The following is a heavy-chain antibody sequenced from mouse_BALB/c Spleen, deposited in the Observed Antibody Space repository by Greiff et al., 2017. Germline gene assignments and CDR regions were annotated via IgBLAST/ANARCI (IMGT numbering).Heavy chain of an antibody. D-gene: IGHD2-1*01. CDR3: ARPYYGNYFYYAMDY. V-gene: IGHV1S81*02. CDR2: INPSNGRT. CDR1: GYTFTSYW. Sequence: VQLQQPGAELVKPGASVKLSCKASGYTFTSYWMHWVKQRPGQGLEWIGEINPSNGRTNYNEKFKSKATLTVDKSSSTAYMQLSSLTSEDSAFYYCARPYYGNYFYYAMDYWGQGTSVTVSS. J-gene: IGHJ4*01.